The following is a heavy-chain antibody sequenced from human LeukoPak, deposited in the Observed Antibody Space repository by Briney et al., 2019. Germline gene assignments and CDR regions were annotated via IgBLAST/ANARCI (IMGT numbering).Heavy chain of an antibody. D-gene: IGHD6-19*01. V-gene: IGHV3-74*03. Sequence: GGSLRHSCAASGFTFTNHWMHWVPQAPGKGLVWVSHIDSDGSSTTYGDPAKGRFTVSRENAKNKVYLQMNSLRAEETAVYYCTRGTAVVAGIDFWGHGTLVTVSS. CDR1: GFTFTNHW. CDR2: IDSDGSST. J-gene: IGHJ4*01. CDR3: TRGTAVVAGIDF.